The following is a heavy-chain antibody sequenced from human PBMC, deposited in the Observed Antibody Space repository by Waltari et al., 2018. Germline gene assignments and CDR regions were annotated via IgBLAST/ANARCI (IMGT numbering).Heavy chain of an antibody. CDR3: AGGPGTYWSGLLDY. D-gene: IGHD3-3*01. Sequence: EVQLVESGGNLVKAGGSLRLSWEVSGFTFSKIWLRWVRQAPGKWLEWVGRIKSKIDGGTTDYAAPVSGRFRISRDDSKNIFYLEMDSLKTEDTAVYFCAGGPGTYWSGLLDYWGPGTLVTVSS. J-gene: IGHJ4*02. V-gene: IGHV3-15*01. CDR1: GFTFSKIW. CDR2: IKSKIDGGTT.